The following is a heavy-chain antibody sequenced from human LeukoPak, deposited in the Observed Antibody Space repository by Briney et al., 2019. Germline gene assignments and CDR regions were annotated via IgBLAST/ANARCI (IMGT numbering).Heavy chain of an antibody. V-gene: IGHV4-34*01. J-gene: IGHJ3*02. CDR3: ARVEYSYAPRAFDI. Sequence: SETLSLTCAVYGGSFSGYYWSWIRQPPGKGLEWIGEINHSGSTNYNPSLKSRVTISVDTSKNQFSLKLSSVTAADTAVYYCARVEYSYAPRAFDIWGQGTMVTVSS. CDR2: INHSGST. D-gene: IGHD5-18*01. CDR1: GGSFSGYY.